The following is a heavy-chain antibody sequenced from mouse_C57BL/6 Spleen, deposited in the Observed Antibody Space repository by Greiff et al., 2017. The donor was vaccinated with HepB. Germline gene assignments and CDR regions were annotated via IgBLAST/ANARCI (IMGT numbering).Heavy chain of an antibody. CDR3: ATGGITTVGDY. D-gene: IGHD1-1*01. Sequence: VQLQQPGAELVMPGASVKLSCKASGYTFTSYWMHWVKQRPGQGLEWIGEIDPSDSYTNYNQKFKGKSTLTVDKSSSTAYMQLSSLTSEDSAVYYCATGGITTVGDYWGQGTSVTVSS. CDR1: GYTFTSYW. J-gene: IGHJ4*01. CDR2: IDPSDSYT. V-gene: IGHV1-69*01.